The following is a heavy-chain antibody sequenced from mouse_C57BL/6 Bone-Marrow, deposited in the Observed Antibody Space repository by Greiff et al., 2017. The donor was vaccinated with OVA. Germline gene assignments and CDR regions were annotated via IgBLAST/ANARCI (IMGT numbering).Heavy chain of an antibody. CDR2: INPGSGGT. D-gene: IGHD1-1*01. J-gene: IGHJ1*03. CDR1: GYAFTNYL. CDR3: ASKGSSSPYWYFDV. Sequence: LQESGAELVRPGTSVKVSCKASGYAFTNYLIEWVKQRPGQGLEWIGVINPGSGGTNYNEKFKGKATLTADKSSSTAYMQLSSLTSEDSAVYFCASKGSSSPYWYFDVWGTGTTVTVSS. V-gene: IGHV1-54*01.